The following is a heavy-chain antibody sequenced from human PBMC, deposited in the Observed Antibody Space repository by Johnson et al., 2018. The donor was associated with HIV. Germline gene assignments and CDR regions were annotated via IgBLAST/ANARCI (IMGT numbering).Heavy chain of an antibody. CDR2: ISSSGGTI. Sequence: QVQLAETGGGLIQSGGSLRLSCAASGFTVSSNYISWVRQAPEKGLEWISYISSSGGTIFYADSVKGRFTISRDIAKNTLYLQMNSLRAEDTAVYYCARDGRGLDAFDIWGQGTVVTVSS. J-gene: IGHJ3*02. V-gene: IGHV3-11*04. CDR3: ARDGRGLDAFDI. D-gene: IGHD3/OR15-3a*01. CDR1: GFTVSSNY.